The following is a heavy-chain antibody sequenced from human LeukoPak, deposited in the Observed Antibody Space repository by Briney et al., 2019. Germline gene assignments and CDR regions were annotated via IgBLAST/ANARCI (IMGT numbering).Heavy chain of an antibody. D-gene: IGHD3-22*01. Sequence: GGSLRLSCAASGFTFSSYGMHWVRQAPGKGLEWVAFIRYDGSNKYYADSVKGRFTISRDNSKHTLYLQMNSLRAEDTAVYYCAKDPNYYDSSGYYYYYYYYMDVWGKGTTVTISS. J-gene: IGHJ6*03. CDR1: GFTFSSYG. V-gene: IGHV3-30*02. CDR2: IRYDGSNK. CDR3: AKDPNYYDSSGYYYYYYYYMDV.